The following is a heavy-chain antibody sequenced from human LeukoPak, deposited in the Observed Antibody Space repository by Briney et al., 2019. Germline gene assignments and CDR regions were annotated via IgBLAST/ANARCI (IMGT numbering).Heavy chain of an antibody. J-gene: IGHJ3*02. CDR2: IIPIFGTA. D-gene: IGHD3-3*01. V-gene: IGHV1-69*01. CDR3: ATTIFGVVTPVNAFDI. CDR1: GGTFSSYA. Sequence: SVKVSCKASGGTFSSYAISWVRQAPGQGLEWMGGIIPIFGTANYAQKFQGRVTITADESTSTAYMELSSLRSEDTAVYYCATTIFGVVTPVNAFDIWGQGTMVTVSS.